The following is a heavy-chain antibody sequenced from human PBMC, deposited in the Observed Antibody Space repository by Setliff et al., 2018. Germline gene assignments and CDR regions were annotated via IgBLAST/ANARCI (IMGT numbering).Heavy chain of an antibody. CDR2: IYHSGST. CDR3: ARGLNYYDSSGYHYYFDY. CDR1: GYSISSGYY. Sequence: SETLSLTCTVSGYSISSGYYWGWIRQPPGKGLEWIGSIYHSGSTYYNPSHKSRVTISVDTSKNQFSLKLSSVTAADTAVYYCARGLNYYDSSGYHYYFDYWGQGTLVTVSS. D-gene: IGHD3-22*01. J-gene: IGHJ4*02. V-gene: IGHV4-38-2*02.